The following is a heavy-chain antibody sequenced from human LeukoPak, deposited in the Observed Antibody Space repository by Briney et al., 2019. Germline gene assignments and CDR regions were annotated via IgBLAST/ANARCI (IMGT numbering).Heavy chain of an antibody. CDR2: ISDSGST. J-gene: IGHJ4*02. V-gene: IGHV4-59*08. CDR1: GGSISSSY. Sequence: SETLSLTCTVSGGSISSSYWSWIRQPPGQGLEWIGYISDSGSTNYNPSLKSRVTMSVDTSKNQVSLKLSSVTAADTAVYYCARLGQLGNYWGQGTLVTVSS. CDR3: ARLGQLGNY. D-gene: IGHD6-6*01.